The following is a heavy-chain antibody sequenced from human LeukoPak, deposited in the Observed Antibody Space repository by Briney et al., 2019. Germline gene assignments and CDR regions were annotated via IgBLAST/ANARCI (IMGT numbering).Heavy chain of an antibody. D-gene: IGHD3-9*01. Sequence: ASVKVSCKASGYTFTSYGISWVRQAPGQGLEWMGWISAYNGNTNYAQKLQGRVTMTTVTSTSTAYMELRSLRSDDTAVYYCARDPLRYFDWPEAWFDPWGQGTLVTVSS. CDR2: ISAYNGNT. CDR1: GYTFTSYG. J-gene: IGHJ5*02. V-gene: IGHV1-18*01. CDR3: ARDPLRYFDWPEAWFDP.